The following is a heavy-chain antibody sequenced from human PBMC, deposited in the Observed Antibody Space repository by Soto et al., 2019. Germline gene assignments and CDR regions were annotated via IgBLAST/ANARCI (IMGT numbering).Heavy chain of an antibody. Sequence: SETLSLTCTVSGGYISSGGYYWSWIRQHPGKGLEWIGYIYYSGSTYYNPSLKSRVTISVDTSKNQFSLKLSSVTAADTAVYYCARQRWLQPHFDYWGQGTLVTVS. D-gene: IGHD5-18*01. CDR2: IYYSGST. CDR1: GGYISSGGYY. V-gene: IGHV4-31*03. CDR3: ARQRWLQPHFDY. J-gene: IGHJ4*02.